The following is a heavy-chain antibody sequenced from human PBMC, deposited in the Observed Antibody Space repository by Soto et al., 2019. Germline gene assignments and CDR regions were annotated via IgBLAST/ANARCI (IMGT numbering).Heavy chain of an antibody. CDR1: GFTVSIYA. CDR3: ARGMESIWGHVVH. CDR2: ISYDGSNK. Sequence: QVQLVESGGGVVQPGRSLRLSCAASGFTVSIYALHWVRQAPGKGLEWVAVISYDGSNKYLADSVRGRFTISRDNSTNTLYLQMNTLRAEDTAIYSCARGMESIWGHVVHWGQGTLVTVSS. V-gene: IGHV3-30-3*01. D-gene: IGHD3-16*01. J-gene: IGHJ4*02.